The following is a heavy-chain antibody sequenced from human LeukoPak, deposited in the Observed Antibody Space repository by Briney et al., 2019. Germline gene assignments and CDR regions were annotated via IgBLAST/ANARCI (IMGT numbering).Heavy chain of an antibody. Sequence: GGSLRLSCAASGFTFSSYAMSSGRQAPGKGLEWVSAISGSGGSTYYADSVKGRFTISRDNSKNTLYLQMNSLRAEDTAVYYCAKDHRVWFGEFHNWFDPWGQGTLVTVSS. CDR3: AKDHRVWFGEFHNWFDP. D-gene: IGHD3-10*01. V-gene: IGHV3-23*01. J-gene: IGHJ5*02. CDR2: ISGSGGST. CDR1: GFTFSSYA.